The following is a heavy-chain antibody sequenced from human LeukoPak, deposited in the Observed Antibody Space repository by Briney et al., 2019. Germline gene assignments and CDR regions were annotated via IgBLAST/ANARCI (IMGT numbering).Heavy chain of an antibody. D-gene: IGHD1-26*01. CDR2: IYSSGST. Sequence: KPSETLSLTFTVSGGSISSYYWSWVRQPPGKGLEWIADIYSSGSTYYNPSLKSRVTISIDTSKNQFSLRLSSVTTADTAVYYCARDIRMVGATLYFDYWGQGTLVTVSS. J-gene: IGHJ4*02. V-gene: IGHV4-59*01. CDR3: ARDIRMVGATLYFDY. CDR1: GGSISSYY.